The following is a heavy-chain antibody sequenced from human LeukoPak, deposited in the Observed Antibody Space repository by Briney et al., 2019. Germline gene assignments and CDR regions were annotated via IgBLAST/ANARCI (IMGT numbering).Heavy chain of an antibody. CDR2: ISGSGGST. CDR3: AKGGYSSSWHHTNLDY. J-gene: IGHJ4*02. V-gene: IGHV3-23*01. D-gene: IGHD6-13*01. Sequence: GGSLRLSCAASGFTFSSYAMSWVRQAPGKWFEWVSAISGSGGSTYYADSVKGRFTISRDNYKNTLYLQMNSLRAEDTAVYYCAKGGYSSSWHHTNLDYWGQGTLVTVSS. CDR1: GFTFSSYA.